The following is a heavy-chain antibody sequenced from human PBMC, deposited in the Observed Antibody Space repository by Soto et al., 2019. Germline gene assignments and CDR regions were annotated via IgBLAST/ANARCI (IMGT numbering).Heavy chain of an antibody. CDR2: NYYSGST. D-gene: IGHD3-9*01. J-gene: IGHJ5*02. CDR1: GGSISSGGYY. CDR3: ARLEIGTYYDILTGYYIGTVDP. V-gene: IGHV4-31*03. Sequence: LSLTCTVSGGSISSGGYYWSWIRQHPGKGLEWIGYNYYSGSTYYNPSLKSRVTISVDTSKNQFSLKLSSVTAADTAVYYCARLEIGTYYDILTGYYIGTVDPWGQGTLVTVSS.